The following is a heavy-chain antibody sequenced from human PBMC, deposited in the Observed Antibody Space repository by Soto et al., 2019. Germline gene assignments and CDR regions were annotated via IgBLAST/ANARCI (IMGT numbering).Heavy chain of an antibody. CDR3: ARGGGNFDQ. Sequence: EVQLVESGGGLVQPGGSLRLTCAASGFTLSRNWMSWVRQAPGKGLEWVANVKEDGSDKYYMDSVKGRFTISRDNAKNSLYLQMNSLRAEDTAGYYCARGGGNFDQWGQGTLVTVSS. V-gene: IGHV3-7*04. J-gene: IGHJ4*02. CDR2: VKEDGSDK. CDR1: GFTLSRNW. D-gene: IGHD3-16*01.